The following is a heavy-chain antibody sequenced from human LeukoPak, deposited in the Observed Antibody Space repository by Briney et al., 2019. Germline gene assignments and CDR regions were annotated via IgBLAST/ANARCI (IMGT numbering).Heavy chain of an antibody. V-gene: IGHV4-59*01. J-gene: IGHJ5*02. CDR3: ARGGRDWFDP. CDR1: GGSISSYY. Sequence: PSETLSLTCTVSGGSISSYYWSWIRQPPGKGLEWIGYIYYSGSTNYNPSLKSRVSISVDTSENQFFLKVRSVTAADTAVYYCARGGRDWFDPWGQGTLVTVSS. CDR2: IYYSGST.